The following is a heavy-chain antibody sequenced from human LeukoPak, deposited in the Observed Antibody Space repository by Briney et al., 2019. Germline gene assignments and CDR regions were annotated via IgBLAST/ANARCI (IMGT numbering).Heavy chain of an antibody. CDR3: ARGRAGYCSSTSCSKYYYYYYMDV. Sequence: SETLSLTCAVYGGSFSGYYWCWIRQPPGKGLEWIGETNHSGSTNYNPSLKSRVTISVGTSKNQFSLKLSSVTAADTAVYYCARGRAGYCSSTSCSKYYYYYYMDVWGKGTTVTVSS. CDR1: GGSFSGYY. CDR2: TNHSGST. V-gene: IGHV4-34*01. J-gene: IGHJ6*03. D-gene: IGHD2-2*01.